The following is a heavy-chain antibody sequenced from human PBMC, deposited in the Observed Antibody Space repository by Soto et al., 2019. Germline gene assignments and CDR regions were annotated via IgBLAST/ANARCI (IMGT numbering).Heavy chain of an antibody. Sequence: PSETLSLTCAVSGGSISSGGYSWSWIRQPPGKGLEWIGYIYHSGSTYYNPSLKGRVTISVDRSKNQFSLKLSSVTAADTAVYYCARSGYDWYFDLWGRGTLVTVSS. D-gene: IGHD5-12*01. CDR2: IYHSGST. CDR3: ARSGYDWYFDL. J-gene: IGHJ2*01. V-gene: IGHV4-30-2*01. CDR1: GGSISSGGYS.